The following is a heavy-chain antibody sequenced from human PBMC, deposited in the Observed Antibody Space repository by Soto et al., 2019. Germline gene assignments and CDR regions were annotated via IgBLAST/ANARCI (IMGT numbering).Heavy chain of an antibody. Sequence: PGGSLRLSCTASGFTFGDYAMSWFRQAPGKGLEWVGFIRSKAYGGTTEYAASVKGRFTISRDDSKSIAYLQMNSLKTEDTAVYYCTRDWGVPGGDYYYGMDVWAQGTTVTV. V-gene: IGHV3-49*03. CDR3: TRDWGVPGGDYYYGMDV. D-gene: IGHD3-16*01. CDR2: IRSKAYGGTT. J-gene: IGHJ6*02. CDR1: GFTFGDYA.